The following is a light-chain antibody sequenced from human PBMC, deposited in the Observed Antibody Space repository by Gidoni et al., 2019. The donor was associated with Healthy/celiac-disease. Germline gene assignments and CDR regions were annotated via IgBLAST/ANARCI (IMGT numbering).Light chain of an antibody. Sequence: DIQMTQSPSTLSASVGDRVTITCRASQIISSWLAWYQQKPGKAPKLLIYDASSLESGVPSRFSGSGSGTEFTLTISSLQPDDFATYYCQQYNSYLITFGQGTRLEIK. CDR1: QIISSW. J-gene: IGKJ5*01. V-gene: IGKV1-5*01. CDR3: QQYNSYLIT. CDR2: DAS.